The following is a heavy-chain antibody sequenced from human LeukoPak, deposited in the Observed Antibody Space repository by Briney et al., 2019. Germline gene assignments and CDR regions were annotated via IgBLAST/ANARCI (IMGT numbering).Heavy chain of an antibody. CDR2: INSSGST. V-gene: IGHV4-4*07. CDR3: ARLNGDGFDI. Sequence: SETLSLTCTVSGGSLGGYYWYWIRQPAGKGLEWIGRINSSGSTNYAPSPKSRVTMSIDTSKKHLSLKLNTVTAADRAVYYCARLNGDGFDIWGQGTKVTVSS. J-gene: IGHJ3*02. CDR1: GGSLGGYY. D-gene: IGHD2-8*01.